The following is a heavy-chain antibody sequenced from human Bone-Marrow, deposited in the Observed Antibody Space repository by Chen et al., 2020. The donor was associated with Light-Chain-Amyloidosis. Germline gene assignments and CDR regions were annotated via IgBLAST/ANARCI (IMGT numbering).Heavy chain of an antibody. CDR1: GFNFSSFG. J-gene: IGHJ5*02. D-gene: IGHD3-10*01. Sequence: EVQLVESGGGLVQPGGSLRLSCATSGFNFSSFGMSWVRQAPGKGLEWVSTVSGSTVSTYYAGAVKGRFIISRDNSKSTLYLQMNSLRAGDTAVYYCATLGGHYGSGSYEFDPWGQGTLVTVSS. CDR2: VSGSTVST. CDR3: ATLGGHYGSGSYEFDP. V-gene: IGHV3-23*04.